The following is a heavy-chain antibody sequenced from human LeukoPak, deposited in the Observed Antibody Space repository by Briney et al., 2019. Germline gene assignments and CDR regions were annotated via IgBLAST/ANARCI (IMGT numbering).Heavy chain of an antibody. CDR2: IYPIDSEI. Sequence: GESLKISGKASGSTLTCTMSGGRPQLPGKGLGGLGIIYPIDSEIKDSPSFQGQITISADKSISTAYLQWSRLKASDTAIYYCARSNHYDLDYWGQGTLVTVSS. D-gene: IGHD5-12*01. CDR1: GSTLTCTM. J-gene: IGHJ4*02. V-gene: IGHV5-51*01. CDR3: ARSNHYDLDY.